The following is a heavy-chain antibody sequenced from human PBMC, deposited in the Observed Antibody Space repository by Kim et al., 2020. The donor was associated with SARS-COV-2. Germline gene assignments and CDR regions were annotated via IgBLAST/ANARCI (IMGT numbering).Heavy chain of an antibody. CDR2: IWYDGSNK. D-gene: IGHD4-17*01. CDR1: GFTFSSYG. CDR3: ARGSNVDYLYYYYGMDV. J-gene: IGHJ6*02. Sequence: GGSLRLSCAASGFTFSSYGMHWVRQAPGKGLEWVAVIWYDGSNKYYADSVKGRFTISRDNSKNTLYLQMNSLRAEDTAVYYCARGSNVDYLYYYYGMDVWGQGTTVTVSS. V-gene: IGHV3-33*01.